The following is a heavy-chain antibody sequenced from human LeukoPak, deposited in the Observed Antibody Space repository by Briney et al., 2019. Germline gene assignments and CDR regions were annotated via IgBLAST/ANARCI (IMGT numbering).Heavy chain of an antibody. V-gene: IGHV1-46*01. D-gene: IGHD5-12*01. CDR2: INPSGGST. CDR3: AYSAYGLFCDY. Sequence: ASVKVSCKASGYTFTNYCMHWVRQAPGRGLEWMGIINPSGGSTSYAQKFQGRVTMTRDMSTSTVYTELSSLRSEDTAVYYCAYSAYGLFCDYWGQGTLVTVSS. CDR1: GYTFTNYC. J-gene: IGHJ4*02.